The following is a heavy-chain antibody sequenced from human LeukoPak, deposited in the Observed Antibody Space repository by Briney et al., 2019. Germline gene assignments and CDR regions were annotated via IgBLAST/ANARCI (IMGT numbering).Heavy chain of an antibody. D-gene: IGHD1-1*01. J-gene: IGHJ4*02. V-gene: IGHV4-38-2*02. CDR2: IYYSGST. CDR1: GYSISSGYY. CDR3: ARVRLALFDY. Sequence: PSETLSLTCTVSGYSISSGYYWGWIRQPPGKGLEWIGSIYYSGSTYYNPSLKSRVTISVDTSKNQFSLKLSSVTAADTAVYYCARVRLALFDYWGQGTLVTVSS.